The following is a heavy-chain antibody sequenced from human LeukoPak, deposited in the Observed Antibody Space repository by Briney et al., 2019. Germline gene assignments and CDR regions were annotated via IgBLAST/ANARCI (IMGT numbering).Heavy chain of an antibody. J-gene: IGHJ4*02. Sequence: GGSLRLSCAASGFTFRNYVIHWVRQAPGKGLEWVAVTSSDLNVKLYADSVKGRFTISRDNSRSTLYLRMNSLRPEDTAIYYCAREGYYGSGSPPSLYFDYWGQGTLVTVSS. CDR3: AREGYYGSGSPPSLYFDY. D-gene: IGHD3-10*01. CDR2: TSSDLNVK. V-gene: IGHV3-30-3*01. CDR1: GFTFRNYV.